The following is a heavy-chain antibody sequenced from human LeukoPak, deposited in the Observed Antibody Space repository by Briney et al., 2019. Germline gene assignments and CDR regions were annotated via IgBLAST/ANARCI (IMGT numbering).Heavy chain of an antibody. D-gene: IGHD2-8*01. CDR3: ARDCTNGVCDDAFDI. Sequence: GGSLRLSCAASGFTFSDYYMSWIRQAPGKGLEWVSYISSSGSTIYYADSVKGRFTIPRDNAKNSLYLQMNSLRAEDTAVYYCARDCTNGVCDDAFDIWGQGTMVTVSS. CDR1: GFTFSDYY. J-gene: IGHJ3*02. V-gene: IGHV3-11*01. CDR2: ISSSGSTI.